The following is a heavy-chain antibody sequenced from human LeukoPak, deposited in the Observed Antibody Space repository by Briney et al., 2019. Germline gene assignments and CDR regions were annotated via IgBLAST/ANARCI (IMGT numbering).Heavy chain of an antibody. CDR3: ARSRWLFN. Sequence: PGGSLRLSCAASGFTFSSYGMHWVRQAPGKGLEWVAVISYDGSNKYYADSVKGRFTISRDNAKNSLYLQMNSLRAEDTAVYYCARSRWLFNWGQGTLVTVSS. J-gene: IGHJ1*01. D-gene: IGHD3-9*01. CDR1: GFTFSSYG. CDR2: ISYDGSNK. V-gene: IGHV3-30*03.